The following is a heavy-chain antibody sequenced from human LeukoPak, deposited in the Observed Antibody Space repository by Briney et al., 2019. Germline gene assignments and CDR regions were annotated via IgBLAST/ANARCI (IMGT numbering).Heavy chain of an antibody. CDR3: AKGPLGLASITMVRGVIAYVDY. D-gene: IGHD3-10*01. CDR1: GFTFSSYG. CDR2: ISYDGSNK. Sequence: GGSLRLSCAASGFTFSSYGMHWVRQAPGKGLEWVAVISYDGSNKYYADSVKGRFTISRDNSKNTLYLQMNSLRAEDTAVYYCAKGPLGLASITMVRGVIAYVDYWGQGTLVTVSS. V-gene: IGHV3-30*18. J-gene: IGHJ4*02.